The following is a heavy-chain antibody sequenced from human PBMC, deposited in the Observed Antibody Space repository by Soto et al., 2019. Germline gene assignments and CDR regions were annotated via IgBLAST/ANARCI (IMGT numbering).Heavy chain of an antibody. J-gene: IGHJ6*02. D-gene: IGHD6-13*01. CDR1: GGTFSSYT. CDR2: IIPILGIA. CDR3: ARDPGIAAAGYYYCGMDV. Sequence: QVQLVQSGAEVKKPGSSVKVSCKASGGTFSSYTISWVRQAPGQGLEWMGRIIPILGIANYAQKFQGRVTITADKSTSTAYMELSSLRSEDTAVYYCARDPGIAAAGYYYCGMDVWGQGTTVTVSS. V-gene: IGHV1-69*08.